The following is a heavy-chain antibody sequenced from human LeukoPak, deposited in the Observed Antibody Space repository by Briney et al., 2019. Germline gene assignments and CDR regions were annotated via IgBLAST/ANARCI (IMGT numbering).Heavy chain of an antibody. CDR3: ATNTIFGVSWFDP. CDR1: GGAISSSSYY. Sequence: SETLSLTCTVPGGAISSSSYYWGWIRQPPGKGLEWIGSIYYSASTYYNPSLKSRVTISVDTSKNQFSLKLSSVTAADTAVYYCATNTIFGVSWFDPWGQGTLVTVSS. J-gene: IGHJ5*02. V-gene: IGHV4-39*01. D-gene: IGHD3-3*01. CDR2: IYYSAST.